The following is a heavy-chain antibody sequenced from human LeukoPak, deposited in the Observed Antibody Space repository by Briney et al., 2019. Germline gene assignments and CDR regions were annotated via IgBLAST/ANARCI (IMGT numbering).Heavy chain of an antibody. J-gene: IGHJ6*03. CDR3: AIPPFTVTNPEYYYYYYYMDV. V-gene: IGHV1-69*05. CDR2: IIPIFGTA. Sequence: GASVKVSCKASGGTFSSYAISWVRQAPGQGLEWMGGIIPIFGTANYAQKFQGRVTITTDESTSTAYMELSSLRSEDTAVYYCAIPPFTVTNPEYYYYYYYMDVWGKGTTVTVSS. D-gene: IGHD4-11*01. CDR1: GGTFSSYA.